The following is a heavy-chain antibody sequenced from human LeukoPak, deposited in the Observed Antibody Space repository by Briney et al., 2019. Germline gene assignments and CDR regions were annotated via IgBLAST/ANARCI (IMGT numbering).Heavy chain of an antibody. D-gene: IGHD5-12*01. CDR1: GGSISSYY. Sequence: SETLSLTCTVSGGSISSYYWSWIRQPPGKGLEWIGYLYYSGSTNYNPSLKSRVTISVDTSKNQFSLKLSSVTAADTAVYYCARGVYIVATISNNWFDPWGQGTLVTVSS. CDR2: LYYSGST. J-gene: IGHJ5*02. CDR3: ARGVYIVATISNNWFDP. V-gene: IGHV4-59*01.